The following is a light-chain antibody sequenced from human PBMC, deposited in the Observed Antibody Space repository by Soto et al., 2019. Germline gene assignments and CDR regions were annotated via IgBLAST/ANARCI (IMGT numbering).Light chain of an antibody. Sequence: QSVLTQPPSVSGPPGQKVTISCTRSSSNIGAAYDVHWYQHLPGTAPKLLIYGNNNRPSGVPDRFSGSKSGTSASLAITGLQAEDEADYYCQSYDSSLCGWVFGGGTKLTVL. CDR2: GNN. J-gene: IGLJ3*02. CDR3: QSYDSSLCGWV. CDR1: SSNIGAAYD. V-gene: IGLV1-40*01.